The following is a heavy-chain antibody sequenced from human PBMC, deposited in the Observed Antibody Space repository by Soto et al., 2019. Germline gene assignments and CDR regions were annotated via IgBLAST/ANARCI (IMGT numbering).Heavy chain of an antibody. CDR2: IIPICGTA. CDR1: GGTFSSYA. Sequence: QVQLVQAGAEVKKPGSSVKVSCKASGGTFSSYAISWVRQAPGQGLEWMGGIIPICGTANYAQKFQGRVTITADESTSTAYMELSSLRSEDTAVYYCARTNSYDFWSGYFDYWGQGTLVTVSS. CDR3: ARTNSYDFWSGYFDY. D-gene: IGHD3-3*01. V-gene: IGHV1-69*01. J-gene: IGHJ4*02.